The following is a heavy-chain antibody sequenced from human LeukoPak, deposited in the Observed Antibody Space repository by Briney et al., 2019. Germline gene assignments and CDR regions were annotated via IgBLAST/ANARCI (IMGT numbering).Heavy chain of an antibody. CDR1: GGSMNINNYY. J-gene: IGHJ4*02. CDR2: IYYTGTT. V-gene: IGHV4-39*07. D-gene: IGHD6-13*01. Sequence: SQTLSLTCTVSGGSMNINNYYWAWIRQSPGKGLEWLGSIYYTGTTYYNPSLKSRVTISVDTSKNQFSLKLSSVTAADTAVYYCARDSSSWYTVYYFDYWGQGSLVTVSS. CDR3: ARDSSSWYTVYYFDY.